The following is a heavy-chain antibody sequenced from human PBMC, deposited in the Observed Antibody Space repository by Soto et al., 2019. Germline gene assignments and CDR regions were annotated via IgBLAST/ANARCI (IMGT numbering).Heavy chain of an antibody. CDR3: ARFAPHYDILTGYARGPYLDI. V-gene: IGHV4-31*03. CDR2: IYYSGST. J-gene: IGHJ3*02. D-gene: IGHD3-9*01. CDR1: GGSISRGGYY. Sequence: ASETLSLTCTVSGGSISRGGYYWSWIRQHPGKGLEWIGYIYYSGSTYYNPSLKSRVTISVDTSKNQFSLKLSSVTAADTAVYYCARFAPHYDILTGYARGPYLDIWGQGTMVTVSS.